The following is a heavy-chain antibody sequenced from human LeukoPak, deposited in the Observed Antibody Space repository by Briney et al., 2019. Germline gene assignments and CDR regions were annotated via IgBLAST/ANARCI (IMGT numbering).Heavy chain of an antibody. D-gene: IGHD3-10*01. Sequence: PSETLSLTCTVSGGSISSYYWSWIRQPPGKGLEWIGYIYYSGSTYYNPSLKSRVTISVDTSKNQFSLKLSSVTAADTAVYYCARRPILWFGELLSYYYYGMDVWGQGTTVTVSS. CDR2: IYYSGST. V-gene: IGHV4-59*08. CDR3: ARRPILWFGELLSYYYYGMDV. CDR1: GGSISSYY. J-gene: IGHJ6*02.